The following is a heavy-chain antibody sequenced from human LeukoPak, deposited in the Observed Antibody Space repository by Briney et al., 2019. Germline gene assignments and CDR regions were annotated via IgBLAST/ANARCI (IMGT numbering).Heavy chain of an antibody. Sequence: PSQTLSLTCTVSGGSITSGDYYWSWIRQPPGKGLEWIGYIHYSGSTYYGPFLKSRVTMSVDTSQNQFSLRLTSVTAADAAVYYCARGGGDCSDGSCYSLWFDPWGQGTLVTVSS. J-gene: IGHJ5*02. V-gene: IGHV4-30-4*01. D-gene: IGHD2-15*01. CDR2: IHYSGST. CDR1: GGSITSGDYY. CDR3: ARGGGDCSDGSCYSLWFDP.